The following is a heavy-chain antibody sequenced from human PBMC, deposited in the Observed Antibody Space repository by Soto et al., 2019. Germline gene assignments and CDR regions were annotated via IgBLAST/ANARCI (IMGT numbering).Heavy chain of an antibody. CDR3: ASESTGYNSGWYRY. J-gene: IGHJ4*02. CDR2: IYNSGST. CDR1: GGSISSYY. D-gene: IGHD6-13*01. V-gene: IGHV4-59*08. Sequence: SETLSLTCTVSGGSISSYYWSWIRQPPGKGLEWIGYIYNSGSTNYNPSLKSRVTISVDTSKNQFSLKLSSVTAADTAVYYCASESTGYNSGWYRYWSRGTLVIVSS.